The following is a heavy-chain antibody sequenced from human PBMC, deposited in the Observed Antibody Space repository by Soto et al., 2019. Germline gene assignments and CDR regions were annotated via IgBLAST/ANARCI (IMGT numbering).Heavy chain of an antibody. CDR3: ATTIAAAGGYYFNY. CDR2: INNKGGST. J-gene: IGHJ4*02. Sequence: EVQLVESGGGLVQPGGSLRLSCAASGFTFSSYAMHWVRQAPGKGLEYVSTINNKGGSTYYANSVKGRFTISRDNSKNTLYLQMGSLRAEDMAVYYCATTIAAAGGYYFNYWGQGTLVTVSS. V-gene: IGHV3-64*01. CDR1: GFTFSSYA. D-gene: IGHD6-13*01.